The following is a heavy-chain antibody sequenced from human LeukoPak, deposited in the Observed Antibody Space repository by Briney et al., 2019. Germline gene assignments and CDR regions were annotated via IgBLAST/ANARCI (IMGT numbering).Heavy chain of an antibody. D-gene: IGHD1-26*01. J-gene: IGHJ5*02. Sequence: SETLSLTCTVSGGSISSSSYYWGWIRQPPGKGLEWIGSIYYSGSTYYNSSLKSRVTISVDTSKNHFSLKLRSVTAADTAVYYCAKHGELLSWFDPWGQGTQVTVSS. CDR3: AKHGELLSWFDP. V-gene: IGHV4-39*01. CDR1: GGSISSSSYY. CDR2: IYYSGST.